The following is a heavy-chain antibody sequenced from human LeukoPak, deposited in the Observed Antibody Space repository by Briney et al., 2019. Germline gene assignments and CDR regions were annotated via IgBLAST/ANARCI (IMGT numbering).Heavy chain of an antibody. J-gene: IGHJ5*02. CDR3: ARDYYDSSGYFVSVWFDP. Sequence: ASVKVSCKASGGTFSSYAISWVRQAPGQGLEWMGRIIPIFGIANYAQKFHGRDTITADKSQSTAYMELSSLRSEDTAVYYCARDYYDSSGYFVSVWFDPWGQGTLVTVSS. CDR2: IIPIFGIA. D-gene: IGHD3-22*01. CDR1: GGTFSSYA. V-gene: IGHV1-69*04.